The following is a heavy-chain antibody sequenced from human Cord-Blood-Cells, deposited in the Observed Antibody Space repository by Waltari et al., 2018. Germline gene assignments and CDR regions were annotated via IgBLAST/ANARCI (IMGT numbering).Heavy chain of an antibody. J-gene: IGHJ2*01. CDR2: IYPGDSDT. V-gene: IGHV5-51*01. Sequence: AEVKKPGESLKISCKGSGYSFTSYWIGWARQMPGKGLEWMGIIYPGDSDTRYSPSFQGQVTISADKSISTAYLQWSSLKASDTAMYYCARLYSDIVVVPAARLPTRYFDLWGRGTLVTVSS. CDR1: GYSFTSYW. CDR3: ARLYSDIVVVPAARLPTRYFDL. D-gene: IGHD2-2*01.